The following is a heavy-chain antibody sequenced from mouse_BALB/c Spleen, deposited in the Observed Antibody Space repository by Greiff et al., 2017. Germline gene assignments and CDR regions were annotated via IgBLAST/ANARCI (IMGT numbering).Heavy chain of an antibody. J-gene: IGHJ3*01. CDR3: ARGLYGNLFAY. V-gene: IGHV5-6-5*01. CDR2: ISSGGST. D-gene: IGHD2-10*02. Sequence: EVKLEESGGGLVKPGGSLKLSCAASGFTFSSYAMSWVRQTPEKRLEWVASISSGGSTYYPDSVKGRFTISRDNARNILYLQMSSLRSEDTAMYYCARGLYGNLFAYWGQGTLVTVSA. CDR1: GFTFSSYA.